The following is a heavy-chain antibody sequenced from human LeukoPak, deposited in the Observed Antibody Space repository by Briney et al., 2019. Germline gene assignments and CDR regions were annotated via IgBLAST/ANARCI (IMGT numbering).Heavy chain of an antibody. Sequence: PGGSLRLSCAASGFTFSSHSMSWVRQAPGKGLEWVANVKEDGSEENYVDSVMGRFTISRDNAVKSLYLQMNGLRSEDTAVYFCARLLHYERSVYRPVDCWGQGTLVAVSS. CDR1: GFTFSSHS. V-gene: IGHV3-7*01. D-gene: IGHD5/OR15-5a*01. J-gene: IGHJ4*02. CDR3: ARLLHYERSVYRPVDC. CDR2: VKEDGSEE.